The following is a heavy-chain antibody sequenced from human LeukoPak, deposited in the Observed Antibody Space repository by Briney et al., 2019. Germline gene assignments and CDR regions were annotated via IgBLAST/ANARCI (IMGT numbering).Heavy chain of an antibody. Sequence: GGSLRLSCAASGFTFSSYAMHWVRQAPGKGLEWVAVISYDGSNKYYVDSVKGRFTISRDNSKNTLYLQMNSLRAEDTAVYYCARDIEGEGYFDYWGQGTLVTVSS. CDR1: GFTFSSYA. CDR2: ISYDGSNK. CDR3: ARDIEGEGYFDY. J-gene: IGHJ4*02. V-gene: IGHV3-30*04. D-gene: IGHD3-16*01.